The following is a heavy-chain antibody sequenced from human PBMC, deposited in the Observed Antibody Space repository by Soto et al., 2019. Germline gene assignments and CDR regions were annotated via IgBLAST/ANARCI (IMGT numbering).Heavy chain of an antibody. D-gene: IGHD3-22*01. Sequence: QPGGSLRLSCAASGFTFSSHGMHWVRQAPGKGLEWVAVISYDGSNKYYADSVKGRFTISRDNSKNTLYLQMNSLRAEDTAVYYCAKDFDYYDSSGLGGGMDVWGQGTTVTVSS. CDR2: ISYDGSNK. J-gene: IGHJ6*02. V-gene: IGHV3-30*18. CDR3: AKDFDYYDSSGLGGGMDV. CDR1: GFTFSSHG.